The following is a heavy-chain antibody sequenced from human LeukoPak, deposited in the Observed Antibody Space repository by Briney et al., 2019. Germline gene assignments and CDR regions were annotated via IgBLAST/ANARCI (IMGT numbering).Heavy chain of an antibody. J-gene: IGHJ6*02. CDR2: MNPNSGNT. CDR3: ARDLLAYCGGDCYSGYGMDV. CDR1: GFTFTNYD. D-gene: IGHD2-21*02. Sequence: ASVKVSCKASGFTFTNYDFNWVRQATGQGLEWMGWMNPNSGNTGYAQKFQGRVTMTRNTSISTAYMELSSLRSEDTAVYYCARDLLAYCGGDCYSGYGMDVWGQGTTVTVSS. V-gene: IGHV1-8*02.